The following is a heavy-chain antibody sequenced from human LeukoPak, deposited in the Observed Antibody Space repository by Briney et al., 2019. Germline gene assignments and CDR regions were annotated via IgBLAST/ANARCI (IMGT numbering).Heavy chain of an antibody. D-gene: IGHD3-9*01. CDR3: ARDGVLRYSIPGDYYYGMDV. V-gene: IGHV1-69*13. CDR1: GGTFSSYA. CDR2: IIPIFGTA. J-gene: IGHJ6*02. Sequence: SVKVSCKASGGTFSSYAISWVRQAPGQGLEWMGGIIPIFGTANYAQKFQGRVTITADESTSTAYMELSSLRSEDTAVYYCARDGVLRYSIPGDYYYGMDVWGQGTTVTVSS.